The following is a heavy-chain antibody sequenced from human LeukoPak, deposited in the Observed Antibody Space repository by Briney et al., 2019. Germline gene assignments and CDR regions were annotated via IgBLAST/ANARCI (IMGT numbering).Heavy chain of an antibody. D-gene: IGHD3-10*01. CDR2: ISSSGSTI. CDR3: ARGRITMVRGVIIKWFDP. V-gene: IGHV3-48*03. CDR1: GFTFSSYE. Sequence: GGSLRLPCAASGFTFSSYEMNWVRQAPGKGLEWVSYISSSGSTIYYADSVKGRFTISRDNAKNSLYLQMNSLRAEDTAVYYCARGRITMVRGVIIKWFDPWGQGTLVTVSS. J-gene: IGHJ5*02.